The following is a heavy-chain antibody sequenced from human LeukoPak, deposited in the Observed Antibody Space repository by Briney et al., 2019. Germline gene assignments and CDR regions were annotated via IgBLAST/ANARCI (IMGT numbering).Heavy chain of an antibody. CDR1: GGSFSGYY. J-gene: IGHJ3*02. V-gene: IGHV4-34*01. D-gene: IGHD3-3*01. CDR2: INHSGST. Sequence: PSETLSLTCAVYGGSFSGYYWSWIRQPPGKGLEWIGEINHSGSTNYNPSLKSRVTISVDTSKNQFSLKLSSVTAADTAVYYCARSDGITIFGVVIGAAAFDIWGQGTMVTVSS. CDR3: ARSDGITIFGVVIGAAAFDI.